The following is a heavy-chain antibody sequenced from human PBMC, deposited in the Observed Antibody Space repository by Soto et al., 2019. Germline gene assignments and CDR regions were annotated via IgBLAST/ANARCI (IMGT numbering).Heavy chain of an antibody. CDR1: GFTFSSYV. Sequence: EVQLLESGGGLVQPGGSLRLSCAASGFTFSSYVMSWVRQAPGKGLEWVSAISGSGGITYYADSVKSRLTISRDNSKNTLYLQMNSLRAEDTAVYYCAKDNEWELPGDAFDIWGQGTMVTVSS. D-gene: IGHD1-26*01. CDR3: AKDNEWELPGDAFDI. CDR2: ISGSGGIT. V-gene: IGHV3-23*01. J-gene: IGHJ3*02.